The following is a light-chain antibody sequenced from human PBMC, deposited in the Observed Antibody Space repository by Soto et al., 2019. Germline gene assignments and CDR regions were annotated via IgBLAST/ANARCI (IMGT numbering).Light chain of an antibody. J-gene: IGLJ1*01. V-gene: IGLV2-14*01. CDR1: NSDVGIYDF. CDR3: ISYTSDDVRYV. CDR2: EVS. Sequence: QSALTQPASVSGTPGQSITRSCTGSNSDVGIYDFVSWYQHHPGRAPKLIVSEVSHRPPGVSNRFSGSKSGNTASLTISGLQSEDEADYYCISYTSDDVRYVFGTGTKVTVL.